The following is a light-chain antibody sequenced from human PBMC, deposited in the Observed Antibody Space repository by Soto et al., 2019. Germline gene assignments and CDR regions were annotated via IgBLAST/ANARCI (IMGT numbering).Light chain of an antibody. CDR1: SSDGDS. J-gene: IGLJ2*01. V-gene: IGLV2-14*01. Sequence: QSALTQPASASGSPGQSITSSCSGTSSDGDSVSWYQQHPGKAPKLIIYEVTNRPSGVSNRFSGSKSDYTASLTISGLQAEDEADYYCSSYTAASTLDVVFGGGTKSPS. CDR2: EVT. CDR3: SSYTAASTLDVV.